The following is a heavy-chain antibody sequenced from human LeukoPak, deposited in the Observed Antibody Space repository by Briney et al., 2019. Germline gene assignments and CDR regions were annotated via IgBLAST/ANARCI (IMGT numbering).Heavy chain of an antibody. CDR2: IYHSGST. V-gene: IGHV4-38-2*02. J-gene: IGHJ3*02. CDR3: AGATGRYCGGDCYSGHAFDI. CDR1: GGSMSAYY. D-gene: IGHD2-21*02. Sequence: SETLSLTCSVSGGSMSAYYWSWIRQPPGKGLEWIGSIYHSGSTYYNPSLKSRVTISVDTSKNQFSLKLSSVTAADTAVYYCAGATGRYCGGDCYSGHAFDIWGQGTMVTVSS.